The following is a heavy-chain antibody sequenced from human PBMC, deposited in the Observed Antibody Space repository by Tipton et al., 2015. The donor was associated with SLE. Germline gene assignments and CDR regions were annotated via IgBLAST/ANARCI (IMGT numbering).Heavy chain of an antibody. V-gene: IGHV4-28*01. J-gene: IGHJ4*02. CDR1: GYSISSSNW. CDR3: ARHSDSSGYYPLDY. Sequence: TLSLTCAVSGYSISSSNWWGWIRQPPGKGLEWIGYIYYTGSTNYNPSLKSRVTISVDTSKNQFSLKLSSVTAADTAVYYCARHSDSSGYYPLDYWGQGTLVTVSS. CDR2: IYYTGST. D-gene: IGHD3-22*01.